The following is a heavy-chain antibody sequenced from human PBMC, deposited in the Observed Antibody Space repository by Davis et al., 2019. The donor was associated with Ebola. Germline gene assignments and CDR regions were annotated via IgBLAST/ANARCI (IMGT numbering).Heavy chain of an antibody. J-gene: IGHJ5*02. CDR1: GFTFSNAW. Sequence: PGGSLRLSCVATGFTFSNAWMSWVRQAPGKGLEWVGRIKRNTDGGTTDSAAPVKGRFTISRDDSKNTLYLQMNRLKTEDTAVYYCTTVRHIAGWFDPWGQGTLVTVSS. CDR3: TTVRHIAGWFDP. CDR2: IKRNTDGGTT. V-gene: IGHV3-15*07. D-gene: IGHD6-13*01.